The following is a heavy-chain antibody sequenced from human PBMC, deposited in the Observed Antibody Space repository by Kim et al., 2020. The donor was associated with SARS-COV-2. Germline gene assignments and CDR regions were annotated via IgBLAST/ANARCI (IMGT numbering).Heavy chain of an antibody. Sequence: SRPSFPGHVTISADKSISTAYLQWSSLKASDTAMYYCARYDILTRYGMDVWGQGTTVTVSS. V-gene: IGHV5-10-1*01. CDR3: ARYDILTRYGMDV. J-gene: IGHJ6*02. D-gene: IGHD3-9*01.